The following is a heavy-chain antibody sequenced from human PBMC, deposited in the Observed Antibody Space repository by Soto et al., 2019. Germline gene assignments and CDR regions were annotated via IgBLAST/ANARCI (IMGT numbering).Heavy chain of an antibody. J-gene: IGHJ4*02. CDR1: GFTFDDFS. CDR2: IGRDGIYT. CDR3: AKEKHDASWTAFDY. V-gene: IGHV3-43*01. D-gene: IGHD2-2*01. Sequence: SLRLSCAASGFTFDDFSMHWVRQAPGKGLEWVSLIGRDGIYTYYADSVKGRFTISRDNSKNSLYLQMNSLRTEDTAFYFCAKEKHDASWTAFDYWGQGTLVTVSS.